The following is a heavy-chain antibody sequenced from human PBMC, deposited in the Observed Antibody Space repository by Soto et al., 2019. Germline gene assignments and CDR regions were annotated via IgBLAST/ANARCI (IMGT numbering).Heavy chain of an antibody. CDR3: AKNRGAGNPFFYDMAV. CDR1: GFSLSGYA. Sequence: EVQLLESGGGLVQPGGSLRLSCAASGFSLSGYAMSWVRQAPGKGLEWVSSIRRSGGSTFYADSVEVRFTIFRDDSKNTLYLQMDSLRVEDTAVYHCAKNRGAGNPFFYDMAVWGQGTTVTVSS. CDR2: IRRSGGST. J-gene: IGHJ6*02. D-gene: IGHD7-27*01. V-gene: IGHV3-23*01.